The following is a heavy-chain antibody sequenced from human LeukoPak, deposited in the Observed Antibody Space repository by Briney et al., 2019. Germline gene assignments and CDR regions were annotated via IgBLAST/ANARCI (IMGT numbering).Heavy chain of an antibody. CDR1: GFTFSSYG. V-gene: IGHV3-30*02. Sequence: GGSLRLSCAASGFTFSSYGMHWVRQAPGKGLEWVAFIRHDGSDKYYVDSVKGRFTISRDNSKNSLYLQMNSLRADDTAVYYGEKDLCYVAVVTATLDYWGRGTLVTVSS. D-gene: IGHD2-15*01. J-gene: IGHJ4*02. CDR3: EKDLCYVAVVTATLDY. CDR2: IRHDGSDK.